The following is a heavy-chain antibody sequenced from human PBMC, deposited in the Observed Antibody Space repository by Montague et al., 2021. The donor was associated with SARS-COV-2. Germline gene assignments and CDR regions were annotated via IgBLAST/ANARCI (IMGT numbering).Heavy chain of an antibody. CDR2: GYHRGTT. Sequence: SETLSLTCTVSGGSISSNYCSWIRQPPGRGLEWIGSGYHRGTTKYNPSLKSRVTISVDSSKKQFSLKLNSLTAADAAVYYCARGRDQLGWFDPWGQGTLVTVSS. V-gene: IGHV4-59*01. CDR3: ARGRDQLGWFDP. CDR1: GGSISSNY. D-gene: IGHD7-27*01. J-gene: IGHJ5*02.